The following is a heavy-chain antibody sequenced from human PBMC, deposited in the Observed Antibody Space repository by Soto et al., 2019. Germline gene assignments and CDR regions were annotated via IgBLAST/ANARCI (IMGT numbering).Heavy chain of an antibody. J-gene: IGHJ5*02. CDR3: TKESSSTSGPYNWFDP. CDR2: ISWNSGSI. D-gene: IGHD6-6*01. Sequence: PGGSLRLSCAASGFNFGDYAMHWVRQAPGKGLEWVSGISWNSGSIGYADSVKGRFTISRDNAKTSLYLQMNSLRPEDTAFYYCTKESSSTSGPYNWFDPWGQGTLVTVSS. CDR1: GFNFGDYA. V-gene: IGHV3-9*01.